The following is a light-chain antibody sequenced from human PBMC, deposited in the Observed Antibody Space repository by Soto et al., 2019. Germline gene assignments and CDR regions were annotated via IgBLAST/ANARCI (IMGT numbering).Light chain of an antibody. CDR2: DAS. Sequence: EIVLTQSPATLSLSPGERAALSCRASQDVGNYLVWYQQKPGQAPRLLIYDASKTATGIPDRFSGSGSGTDFTLTISSLDPEDFAVYYCQQRHSWPRAFGGGTKVEIK. V-gene: IGKV3-11*01. CDR1: QDVGNY. CDR3: QQRHSWPRA. J-gene: IGKJ4*01.